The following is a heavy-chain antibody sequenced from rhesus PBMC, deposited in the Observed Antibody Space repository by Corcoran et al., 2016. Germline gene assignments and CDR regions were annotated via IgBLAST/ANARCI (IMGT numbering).Heavy chain of an antibody. CDR2: INSGWGKP. V-gene: IGHV3S5*01. CDR1: GFTFSSYG. J-gene: IGHJ4*01. D-gene: IGHD2-21*01. Sequence: EVQLVETGGGLVQPGGSLKLSCAASGFTFSSYGMSWVRQAPGKGLEWVSGINSGWGKPNYTDSVKGRFTISRDNSKNPLSLEMNSLRAEDTAVYYCAKASWDTWEYSFDYWGQGVLVTVSS. CDR3: AKASWDTWEYSFDY.